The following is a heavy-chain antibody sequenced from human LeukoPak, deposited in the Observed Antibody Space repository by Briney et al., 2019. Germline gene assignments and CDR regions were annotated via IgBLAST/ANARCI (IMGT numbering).Heavy chain of an antibody. V-gene: IGHV1-46*01. J-gene: IGHJ6*03. Sequence: ASVKVSCKASGYTFTSYYMHWVRQAPGQGLEWMGIINPSGGSTSYAQKFQGRVTMTRGMSTSTVYMELSSLRSEDTAVYYCARGATQEDYYMDVWGKGTTVTVSS. CDR3: ARGATQEDYYMDV. CDR1: GYTFTSYY. CDR2: INPSGGST. D-gene: IGHD5-12*01.